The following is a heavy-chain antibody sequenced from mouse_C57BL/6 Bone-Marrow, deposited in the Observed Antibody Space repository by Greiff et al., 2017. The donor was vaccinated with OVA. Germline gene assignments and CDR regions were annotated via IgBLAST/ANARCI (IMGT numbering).Heavy chain of an antibody. CDR2: INPNNGGT. CDR1: GYTFTDYN. CDR3: ARSFLYDGYYSSYYAMDY. V-gene: IGHV1-18*01. J-gene: IGHJ4*01. D-gene: IGHD2-3*01. Sequence: EVQLVESGPELVKPGASVKIPCKASGYTFTDYNMDWVKQSHGKSLEWIGDINPNNGGTIYNQKFKGKATLTVDKSSSTAYMELRSLTSEDTAVYYCARSFLYDGYYSSYYAMDYWGQGTSVTVSS.